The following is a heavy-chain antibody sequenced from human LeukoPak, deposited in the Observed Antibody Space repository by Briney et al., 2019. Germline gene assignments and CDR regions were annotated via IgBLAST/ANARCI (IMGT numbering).Heavy chain of an antibody. V-gene: IGHV3-15*01. CDR1: GFTFSNAF. D-gene: IGHD3-10*01. CDR3: YASGSFWGLDS. J-gene: IGHJ4*02. Sequence: PGGSLTLSCAASGFTFSNAFKIWVRHAPGKGLEWVARIRSKAAGGTIHYAEPVKGRFSISRDDSKNMLCLQMNTLKPEDTAVYYCYASGSFWGLDSWGQGSLVTVSS. CDR2: IRSKAAGGTI.